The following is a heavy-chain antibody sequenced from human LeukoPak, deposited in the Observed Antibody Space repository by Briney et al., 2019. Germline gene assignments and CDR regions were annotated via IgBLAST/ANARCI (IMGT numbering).Heavy chain of an antibody. CDR3: AREYPYDYGDGGAWFDP. Sequence: PSETLSLTCTVSGGSISSGGYSWSWIRQHPGKGLEWIGYIYYSGSTYYNPSLKSRVTISVDTSKNQFSLKLSSVTAADTAVYYCAREYPYDYGDGGAWFDPWGQGTLVTVSS. V-gene: IGHV4-31*03. J-gene: IGHJ5*02. CDR1: GGSISSGGYS. CDR2: IYYSGST. D-gene: IGHD4-17*01.